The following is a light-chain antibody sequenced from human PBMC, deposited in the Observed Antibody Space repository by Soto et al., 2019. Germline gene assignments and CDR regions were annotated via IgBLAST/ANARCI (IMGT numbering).Light chain of an antibody. CDR1: QSISSW. J-gene: IGKJ2*01. CDR2: DAS. Sequence: DIQMTQSPSTLSASVGDRVTITCRASQSISSWLAWYQQKPGKAPKLLIYDASSLESGVPSRFSGSGSGTEFTLTISSLQPDDFATYYCQQYNSYWMYTFGQVTKLEIK. CDR3: QQYNSYWMYT. V-gene: IGKV1-5*01.